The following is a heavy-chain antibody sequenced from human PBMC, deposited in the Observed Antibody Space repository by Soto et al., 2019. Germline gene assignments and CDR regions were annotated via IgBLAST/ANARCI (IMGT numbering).Heavy chain of an antibody. CDR2: IYPGDSDT. J-gene: IGHJ5*02. Sequence: GESLKISCKGSGYSFTSYWIGWVRQMPGKGLEWMGIIYPGDSDTRYSPSFQGQVTISADKSISTAYLQWSSLKASDTAMYYCARRYNWNEEESVGWFDPWGQGTLVTVSS. CDR3: ARRYNWNEEESVGWFDP. V-gene: IGHV5-51*01. CDR1: GYSFTSYW. D-gene: IGHD1-20*01.